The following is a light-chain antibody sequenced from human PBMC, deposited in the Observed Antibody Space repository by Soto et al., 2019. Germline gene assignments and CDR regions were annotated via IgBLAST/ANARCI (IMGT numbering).Light chain of an antibody. CDR3: LEGKNWL. J-gene: IGKJ1*01. V-gene: IGKV2-30*01. CDR1: QSLVYSDGNTH. Sequence: DVVMTQSPLSLPVTLGQPASISCRSSQSLVYSDGNTHLDWFQQRPGQSPRRLIYQVSNRDSGVPGRFRGRWVRTDFTMENSRGEGEDVGGYYFLEGKNWLFGQGTKVEIK. CDR2: QVS.